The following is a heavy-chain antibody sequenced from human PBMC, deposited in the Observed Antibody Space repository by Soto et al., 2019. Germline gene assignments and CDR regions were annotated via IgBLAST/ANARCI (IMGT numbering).Heavy chain of an antibody. Sequence: PGGSLRLSCAASGVTFSSYSMNWVRQAPGKGLEWVSSISSSSSYIYYADSVKGRFTISRDNAKNSLYLQMNSLRAEDTAVYYCARDGDYCSGGSCFYYFDYWGQGTLVTVSS. D-gene: IGHD2-15*01. CDR1: GVTFSSYS. CDR2: ISSSSSYI. CDR3: ARDGDYCSGGSCFYYFDY. J-gene: IGHJ4*02. V-gene: IGHV3-21*01.